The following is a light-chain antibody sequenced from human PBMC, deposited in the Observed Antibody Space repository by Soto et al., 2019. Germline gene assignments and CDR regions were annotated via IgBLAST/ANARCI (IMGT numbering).Light chain of an antibody. CDR1: QSVSSS. CDR3: QPYNNWPLT. CDR2: AAS. J-gene: IGKJ4*01. Sequence: EIVMTQSPATLSVSPGERATLSCRASQSVSSSLAWYQQKPGQAPRLLIYAASTRATGIPARFSGSGSGTDFTLTISSLQSEDFAVYYCQPYNNWPLTFGGGTKVDIK. V-gene: IGKV3-15*01.